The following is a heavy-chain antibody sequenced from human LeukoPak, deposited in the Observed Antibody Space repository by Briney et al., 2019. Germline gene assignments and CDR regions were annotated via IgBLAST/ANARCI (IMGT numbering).Heavy chain of an antibody. CDR2: ISAYNGNT. CDR1: GYTFTSYG. V-gene: IGHV1-18*01. Sequence: ASVKVSCKASGYTFTSYGISWVRQAPGQGLEWRGWISAYNGNTNYAQKLQGRVTVTTDTSTSTAYMELRSLRSDDTAVYYCAREKWELLSTDDAFDIWGQGTMVTVSS. CDR3: AREKWELLSTDDAFDI. J-gene: IGHJ3*02. D-gene: IGHD1-26*01.